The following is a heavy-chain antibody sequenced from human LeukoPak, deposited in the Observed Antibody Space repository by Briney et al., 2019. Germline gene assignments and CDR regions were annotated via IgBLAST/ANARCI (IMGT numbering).Heavy chain of an antibody. CDR2: INHSGST. V-gene: IGHV4-34*01. CDR1: GGSFSGYY. Sequence: SETLSLTCAVYGGSFSGYYWSWIRQPPGKGLEWIGEINHSGSTNYNPSLKSRVTISVDTSKNQFSLKLSSVTAADTAVYYCARGPRSVPVLRFLEWFNGMDVWGQGTTVTVSS. J-gene: IGHJ6*02. D-gene: IGHD3-3*01. CDR3: ARGPRSVPVLRFLEWFNGMDV.